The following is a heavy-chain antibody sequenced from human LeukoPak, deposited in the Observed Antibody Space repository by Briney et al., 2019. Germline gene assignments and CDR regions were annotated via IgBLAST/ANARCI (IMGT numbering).Heavy chain of an antibody. D-gene: IGHD6-13*01. CDR1: GGSISSYY. CDR3: ARDRYSSSWYPPQYNWFDP. V-gene: IGHV4-59*01. J-gene: IGHJ5*02. Sequence: SETLSLTCTVSGGSISSYYWSWIRQPPGKGLEWIGYIYYSGSTNYNPSLKSRVTISVDTSKNQFSLKLSSVTAVDTAVYYCARDRYSSSWYPPQYNWFDPWGQGTLVTVSS. CDR2: IYYSGST.